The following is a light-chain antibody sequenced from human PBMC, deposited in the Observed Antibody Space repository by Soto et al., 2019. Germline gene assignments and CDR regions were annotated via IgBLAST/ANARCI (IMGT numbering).Light chain of an antibody. CDR1: QGVSTW. V-gene: IGKV1D-12*01. CDR2: TAS. Sequence: DIQMTQSPSSVSASVGDRVTITCRASQGVSTWLAWYQQKPGKAPNLLIYTASSLQSGVPSRFSGSGSGTDFTLTIGSLQPEDFASYYCQQTTTFPLTFGGGTKVEI. J-gene: IGKJ4*01. CDR3: QQTTTFPLT.